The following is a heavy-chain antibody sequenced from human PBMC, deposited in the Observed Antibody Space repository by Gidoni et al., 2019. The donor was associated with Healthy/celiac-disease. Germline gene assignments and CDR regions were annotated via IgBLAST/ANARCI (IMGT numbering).Heavy chain of an antibody. CDR1: GGTFSRSA. CDR2: IIPIVGIA. J-gene: IGHJ3*02. D-gene: IGHD3-22*01. V-gene: IGHV1-69*01. Sequence: QVQLVQSGAEVTKPGSSLKVSCKHSGGTFSRSAISWVRQAPGQGLEWLGGIIPIVGIANYEQKFQGRVTITADESTSTAYRELSSMRSEDTAVYYCARERDYYDSSGPGALDIWGQGTMVTVSS. CDR3: ARERDYYDSSGPGALDI.